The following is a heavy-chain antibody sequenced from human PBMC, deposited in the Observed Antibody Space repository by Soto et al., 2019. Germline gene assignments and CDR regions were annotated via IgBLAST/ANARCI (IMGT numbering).Heavy chain of an antibody. CDR2: FVPILGLA. J-gene: IGHJ5*02. Sequence: QVQLVQSGAEVQKPGSSVKVSCKASGGTFSSYTISWVRQAPGQGLEWMGRFVPILGLAHYAQKFQGRVTITADNSTSTGDMELSSLRSDDTAVYYCARDVGSGVDPWGQGTLVTVSS. D-gene: IGHD3-10*01. V-gene: IGHV1-69*08. CDR1: GGTFSSYT. CDR3: ARDVGSGVDP.